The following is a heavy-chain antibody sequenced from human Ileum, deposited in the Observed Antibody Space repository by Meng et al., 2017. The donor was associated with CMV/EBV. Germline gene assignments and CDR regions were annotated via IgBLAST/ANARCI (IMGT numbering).Heavy chain of an antibody. Sequence: ASVKVSCKASGYTFISYGISWVRQAPGQGLERMGWISAYNGNTNYAQKLQGRVTMTTDTSTSTAYMELRSLRSDDTAVYYCARDLGVVVPAASPGGYYYYGMDVWGQGTTVTVSS. CDR3: ARDLGVVVPAASPGGYYYYGMDV. CDR2: ISAYNGNT. V-gene: IGHV1-18*01. D-gene: IGHD2-2*01. CDR1: GYTFISYG. J-gene: IGHJ6*02.